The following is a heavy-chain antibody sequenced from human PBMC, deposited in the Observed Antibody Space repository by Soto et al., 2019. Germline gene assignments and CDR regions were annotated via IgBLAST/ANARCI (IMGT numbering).Heavy chain of an antibody. J-gene: IGHJ4*02. CDR1: GFTFSAHI. CDR3: ARERCSGDCYLDS. CDR2: ISRSVDYM. Sequence: EVQLVESGGGLVKPGGSLRLSCTASGFTFSAHIMTWVRQAPGKGLEWVSSISRSVDYMYYADSVKGRFTISRDNAKNSLYVQMNSLSADDTAIYFCARERCSGDCYLDSWGQGTLVTLSS. D-gene: IGHD2-21*02. V-gene: IGHV3-21*01.